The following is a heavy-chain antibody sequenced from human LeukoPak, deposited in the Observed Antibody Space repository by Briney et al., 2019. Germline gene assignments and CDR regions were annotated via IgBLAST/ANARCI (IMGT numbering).Heavy chain of an antibody. CDR2: IYTSGNT. Sequence: SETLSLTCTVPGGSISSFYWSWIRQPAGKGLEWIGRIYTSGNTNYNPSLKSRVIMSVDTSKNQFSLKLSSVTAADTAVYYCARETEGAYDFYYWGPGTLVTVSS. CDR3: ARETEGAYDFYY. D-gene: IGHD3/OR15-3a*01. V-gene: IGHV4-4*07. J-gene: IGHJ4*02. CDR1: GGSISSFY.